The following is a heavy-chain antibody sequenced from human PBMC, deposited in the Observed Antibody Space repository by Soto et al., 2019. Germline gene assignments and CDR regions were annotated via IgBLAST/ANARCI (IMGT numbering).Heavy chain of an antibody. CDR2: INPSGGKT. CDR1: GYTFTNHY. Sequence: VASVKVSCKASGYTFTNHYIHWVRQGPGQGPEWMGTINPSGGKTDYAQKFKGRVTLTSDTPTSTVYMELRSLRSEDTAIYYCAXDEYHYGSGRSYSTLDDWGQGTLVTVSS. CDR3: AXDEYHYGSGRSYSTLDD. D-gene: IGHD3-10*01. V-gene: IGHV1-46*01. J-gene: IGHJ4*02.